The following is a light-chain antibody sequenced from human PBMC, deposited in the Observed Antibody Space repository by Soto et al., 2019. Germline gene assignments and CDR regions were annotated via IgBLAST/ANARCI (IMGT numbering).Light chain of an antibody. Sequence: QSALTQPRSVSGSPGQSVTISCTGTSSDVGDYNYVSWHQHHPGKAPKLMIYDLSERPSGVPDRFSGSKSDNTASLTISGLQAEDEADYYCCSYAGSNTLLFGGGTKLTVL. CDR3: CSYAGSNTLL. J-gene: IGLJ2*01. CDR1: SSDVGDYNY. CDR2: DLS. V-gene: IGLV2-11*01.